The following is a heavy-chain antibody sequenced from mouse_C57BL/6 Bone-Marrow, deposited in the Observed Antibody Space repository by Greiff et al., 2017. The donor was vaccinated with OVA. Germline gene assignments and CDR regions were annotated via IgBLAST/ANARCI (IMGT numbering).Heavy chain of an antibody. CDR2: ISNLAYSI. D-gene: IGHD1-1*01. CDR3: ARGTVPSMDY. Sequence: EVHLVESGGGLVQPGGSLKLSCAASGFTFSDYGMAWVRQAPRKGPEWVAFISNLAYSIYYADTVTGRFTISRENAKNTLYLEMSSLRSEDTAMYYCARGTVPSMDYWGQGTSVTVSS. V-gene: IGHV5-15*01. J-gene: IGHJ4*01. CDR1: GFTFSDYG.